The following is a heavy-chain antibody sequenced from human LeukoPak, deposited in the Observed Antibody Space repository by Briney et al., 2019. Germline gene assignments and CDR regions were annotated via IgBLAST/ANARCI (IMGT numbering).Heavy chain of an antibody. CDR2: INPNSGGT. Sequence: ASVKVSCKASGYTFTGYYMHWVRQAPGRGLEWMGWINPNSGGTNYAQKFQGGVTMTRDTSISTAYMELSRLRSDDTAVYYCARDPEAMVNHHWFHPWPQGTLVTVPS. CDR3: ARDPEAMVNHHWFHP. D-gene: IGHD5-18*01. V-gene: IGHV1-2*02. J-gene: IGHJ5*02. CDR1: GYTFTGYY.